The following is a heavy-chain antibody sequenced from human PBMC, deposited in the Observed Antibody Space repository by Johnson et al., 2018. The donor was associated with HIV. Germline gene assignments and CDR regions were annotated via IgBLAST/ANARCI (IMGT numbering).Heavy chain of an antibody. V-gene: IGHV3-30*04. CDR1: GFTFSSYA. J-gene: IGHJ3*02. CDR2: ISYDGGNK. Sequence: VQLVESGGGVVQPGRSLRLSCAASGFTFSSYALYWVRQVPGKGLEWVATISYDGGNKYYADSVKGRFTISRDNSRNTLYLQMNSLRAEDTAVYYCARDSYKLELPLGAFDIWGQGTMVTVSS. CDR3: ARDSYKLELPLGAFDI. D-gene: IGHD1-7*01.